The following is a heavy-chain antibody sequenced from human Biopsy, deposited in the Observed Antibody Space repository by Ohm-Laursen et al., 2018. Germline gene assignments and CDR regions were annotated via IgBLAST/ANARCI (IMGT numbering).Heavy chain of an antibody. CDR3: ALQSVAQMKNFDY. Sequence: ASVKVSCKASGYTFTGYYLHWVRQAPGQGLEWMWWISPKSGDTNYAHKFQGNITMTRDTSMSTAYMEMSRLRCNDTAVYCCALQSVAQMKNFDYWGQGTLVTVSS. V-gene: IGHV1-2*02. CDR1: GYTFTGYY. D-gene: IGHD6-19*01. CDR2: ISPKSGDT. J-gene: IGHJ4*02.